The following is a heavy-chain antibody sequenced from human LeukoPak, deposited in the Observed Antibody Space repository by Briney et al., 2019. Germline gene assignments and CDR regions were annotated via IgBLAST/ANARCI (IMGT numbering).Heavy chain of an antibody. D-gene: IGHD6-13*01. J-gene: IGHJ3*02. V-gene: IGHV5-51*01. CDR3: ARHSRYSSSWYTDAFDI. CDR2: IYPGDSDT. Sequence: GESLKISCKGSGYSFTSYWIGWVRQMPGKGLEWMGIIYPGDSDTRYSPSFQGQVTISADKSISTAYLQWSSLKASDTAMYYCARHSRYSSSWYTDAFDIWGQGTMVTVSS. CDR1: GYSFTSYW.